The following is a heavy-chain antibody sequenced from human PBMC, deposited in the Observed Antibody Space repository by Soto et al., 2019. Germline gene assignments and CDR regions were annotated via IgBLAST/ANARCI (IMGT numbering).Heavy chain of an antibody. CDR2: INPSGGTT. J-gene: IGHJ4*02. CDR1: GYTLSNYY. D-gene: IGHD3-10*01. Sequence: QVQLVQSGAEVKKPGASVKVSCKASGYTLSNYYMHWVRQAPGQGLEWMATINPSGGTTTYAQRFQGRVTMTMDTSTSTVYMEVSSLRSEDTAVYYCARGGSGSYASRFYFEYWGQGTLVTVSS. CDR3: ARGGSGSYASRFYFEY. V-gene: IGHV1-46*01.